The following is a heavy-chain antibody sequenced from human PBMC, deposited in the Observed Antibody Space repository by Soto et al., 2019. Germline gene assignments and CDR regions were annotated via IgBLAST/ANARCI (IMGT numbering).Heavy chain of an antibody. CDR3: ARIDSWALTFDY. J-gene: IGHJ4*02. Sequence: QVQLVASGGGVVQPGRSLRVSCAASGFTFSSHHMHWVRQAPGQGLEWVALIWNDGSNKFYADSVKGRFTISRDNSKNTLYLQMNSLRAEDTAVYYCARIDSWALTFDYWGQGTLVTVSS. V-gene: IGHV3-33*01. D-gene: IGHD6-13*01. CDR2: IWNDGSNK. CDR1: GFTFSSHH.